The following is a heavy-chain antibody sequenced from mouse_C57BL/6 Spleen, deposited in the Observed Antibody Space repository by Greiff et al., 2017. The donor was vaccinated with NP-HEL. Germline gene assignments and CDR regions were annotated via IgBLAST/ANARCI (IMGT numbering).Heavy chain of an antibody. J-gene: IGHJ1*03. D-gene: IGHD3-3*01. CDR2: INPYNGGT. Sequence: EVQLQQSGPVLVKPGASVKMSCKASGYTFTDYYMNWVKQSHGKSLEWIGVINPYNGGTSYNQKFKGKATLTVDKSSSTAYMELNSLTSEDSAVYYCARSGDGGYFDVWGTRTTVTVSS. CDR3: ARSGDGGYFDV. V-gene: IGHV1-19*01. CDR1: GYTFTDYY.